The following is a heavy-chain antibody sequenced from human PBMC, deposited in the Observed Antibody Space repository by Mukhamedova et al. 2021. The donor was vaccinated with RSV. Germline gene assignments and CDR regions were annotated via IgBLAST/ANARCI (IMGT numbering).Heavy chain of an antibody. J-gene: IGHJ4*02. CDR3: AREGIERPWV. D-gene: IGHD5-24*01. V-gene: IGHV1-69*01. Sequence: APGQGLEWMGGIIPIFGTANYAQKFQGRVTITADESTSTAYMELSSLRSEDTAVHYCAREGIERPWVWGQGTLVT. CDR2: IIPIFGTA.